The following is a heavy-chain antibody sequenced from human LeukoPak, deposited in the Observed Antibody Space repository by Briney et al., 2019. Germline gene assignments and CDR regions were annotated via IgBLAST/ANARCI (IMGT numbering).Heavy chain of an antibody. J-gene: IGHJ4*02. D-gene: IGHD6-19*01. V-gene: IGHV3-33*01. CDR1: GFTFGAYA. Sequence: GRSLRLSCAASGFTFGAYAMHWVRQAPGKGLEWEAVIWYDGSDNYHADSLKDRFTISRDNSKNTLYLQINSLRAEDTAVYYCARQVGNAGWYFDYWGQGALVTVSS. CDR3: ARQVGNAGWYFDY. CDR2: IWYDGSDN.